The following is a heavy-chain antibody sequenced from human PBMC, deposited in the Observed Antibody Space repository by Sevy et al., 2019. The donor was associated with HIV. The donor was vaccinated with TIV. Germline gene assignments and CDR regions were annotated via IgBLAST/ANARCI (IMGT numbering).Heavy chain of an antibody. V-gene: IGHV1-24*01. D-gene: IGHD3-22*01. CDR1: GYTLTQLS. J-gene: IGHJ4*02. CDR3: ATTKDYYDSSGSPFVY. Sequence: ASVKVSCKVSGYTLTQLSMHWVRQAPGKGLEWMGSFDPEDGETLYAQNFQGRVTMTEDTSTDTAYMALSSLRSEDTAIYYCATTKDYYDSSGSPFVYWGQGTLVTVSS. CDR2: FDPEDGET.